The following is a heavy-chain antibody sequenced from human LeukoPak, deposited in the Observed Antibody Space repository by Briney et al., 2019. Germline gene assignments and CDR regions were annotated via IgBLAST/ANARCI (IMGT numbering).Heavy chain of an antibody. CDR3: ARVLRLRELAPLGY. CDR1: GYTFTSYG. Sequence: EASVKVSCKASGYTFTSYGISWVRQAPGQGLEWMGWISAYNGNTNYAQKLQGRVTMTTDTSTSTAYMELRSLRSDDTAVYYCARVLRLRELAPLGYWGQGTLVTVSS. J-gene: IGHJ4*02. V-gene: IGHV1-18*01. CDR2: ISAYNGNT. D-gene: IGHD3-16*01.